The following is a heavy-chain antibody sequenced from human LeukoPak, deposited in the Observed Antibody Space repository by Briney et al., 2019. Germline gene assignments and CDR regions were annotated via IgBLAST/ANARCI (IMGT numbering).Heavy chain of an antibody. V-gene: IGHV3-7*01. J-gene: IGHJ3*02. Sequence: PGGSLRLSCAASGFTFSSYWMSWVRQAPGKGLEWVANIKQDGSEKYYVDSVKGRFTISRDNTKNSLYLQMNSLRAEDTAVYYCARDQREWLVLGNDAFDIWGQGTMVTVSS. D-gene: IGHD6-19*01. CDR3: ARDQREWLVLGNDAFDI. CDR2: IKQDGSEK. CDR1: GFTFSSYW.